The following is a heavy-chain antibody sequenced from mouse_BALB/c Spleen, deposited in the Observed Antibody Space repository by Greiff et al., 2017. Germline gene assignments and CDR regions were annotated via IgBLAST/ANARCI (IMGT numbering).Heavy chain of an antibody. Sequence: VKLVESGPGLVAPSQSLSITCTVSGFSLTSYGVHWVRQPPGKGLEWLGVIWAGGSTNYNSALMSRLSISKDNSKSQVFLKMNSLQTDDTARYYCARDPPYGYLGYFDYWGQGTTLTVSS. CDR3: ARDPPYGYLGYFDY. CDR1: GFSLTSYG. CDR2: IWAGGST. D-gene: IGHD2-2*01. V-gene: IGHV2-9*02. J-gene: IGHJ2*01.